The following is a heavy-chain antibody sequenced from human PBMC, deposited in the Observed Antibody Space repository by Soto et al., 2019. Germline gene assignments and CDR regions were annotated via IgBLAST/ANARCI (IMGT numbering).Heavy chain of an antibody. J-gene: IGHJ4*02. D-gene: IGHD3-10*01. CDR2: IYWDDDK. V-gene: IGHV2-5*02. CDR3: ALGGSGSVDY. CDR1: GFSLSTSGVG. Sequence: QITLKESGPTLVKPTQTLTLTCTFSGFSLSTSGVGVGWIRQPPGKALEWLALIYWDDDKRYSPSLKSRLTITKHTSKNQVVLTMTNVDPVDTDTYDCALGGSGSVDYWGQGTLVTVSS.